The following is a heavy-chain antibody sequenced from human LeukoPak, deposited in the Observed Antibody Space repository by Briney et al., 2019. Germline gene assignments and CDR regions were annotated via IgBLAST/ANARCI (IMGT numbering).Heavy chain of an antibody. CDR1: DYSISSDYY. CDR3: ARVHFYYYYMDV. D-gene: IGHD3-10*01. Sequence: PSETLSLTCTVSDYSISSDYYWGWIRRPPGKGLEWIGNIYHTGSTYYNPSLRSRVTISGDTSKNQFSLNLTSVTAADTALYYCARVHFYYYYMDVWGKGTTVTVSS. V-gene: IGHV4-38-2*02. CDR2: IYHTGST. J-gene: IGHJ6*03.